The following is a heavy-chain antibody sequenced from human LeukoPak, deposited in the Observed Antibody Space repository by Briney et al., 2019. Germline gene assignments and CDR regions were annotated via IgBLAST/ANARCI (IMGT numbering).Heavy chain of an antibody. V-gene: IGHV4-39*01. D-gene: IGHD6-13*01. J-gene: IGHJ4*02. CDR3: ARHADIIAAAPFDY. CDR1: GGSVYTSDYY. CDR2: IFYTGKT. Sequence: SETLSLTCTVSGGSVYTSDYYWGWVRQPPGKGPEWIGDIFYTGKTNYNPSLKSRVTISVDTSKNQFSLKLSSVTAADTAVYYCARHADIIAAAPFDYWGQGTLVTVSS.